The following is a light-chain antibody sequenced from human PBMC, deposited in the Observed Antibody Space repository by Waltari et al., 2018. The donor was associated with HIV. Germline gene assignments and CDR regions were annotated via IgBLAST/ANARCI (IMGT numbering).Light chain of an antibody. CDR1: TPNIGSNY. V-gene: IGLV1-47*01. J-gene: IGLJ3*02. Sequence: QSVLTQPPSASGTPGQTVTISCSGSTPNIGSNYVYWFQQFPGTAPRLLIYKNDPRPSGVPYRFSGSKSGTSSSLAISWLRSEDEADYYCAAWDNSLGAWLFGGVAKLTVL. CDR3: AAWDNSLGAWL. CDR2: KND.